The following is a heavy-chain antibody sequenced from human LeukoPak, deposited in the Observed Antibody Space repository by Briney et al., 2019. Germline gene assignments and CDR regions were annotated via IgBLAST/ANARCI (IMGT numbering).Heavy chain of an antibody. V-gene: IGHV3-23*01. J-gene: IGHJ4*02. CDR3: ARRRYSGSSQHFDY. D-gene: IGHD1-26*01. CDR1: GFTFSTSS. Sequence: QSGGSLRLSCAASGFTFSTSSMSWVRQAPGKGLAWVSSISGSGGSTYYADSVKGRFTISRDNAKNSLYLQMNSLRAEDTAVYYCARRRYSGSSQHFDYWGQGTLVTVSS. CDR2: ISGSGGST.